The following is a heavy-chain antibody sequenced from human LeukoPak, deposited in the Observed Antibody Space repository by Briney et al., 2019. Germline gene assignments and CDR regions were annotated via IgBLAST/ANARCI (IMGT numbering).Heavy chain of an antibody. CDR3: AKLIAVGDYDY. CDR2: ISGSGGST. J-gene: IGHJ4*02. V-gene: IGHV3-23*01. Sequence: AGGSLRLSCAASRFTFSSYAMSWVRQAPGKGLEWVSAISGSGGSTYYADSVKGRFTISRDNSKNTLYLQMDSLRAEDTAVYYCAKLIAVGDYDYWGQGTLVTVSS. D-gene: IGHD3-10*01. CDR1: RFTFSSYA.